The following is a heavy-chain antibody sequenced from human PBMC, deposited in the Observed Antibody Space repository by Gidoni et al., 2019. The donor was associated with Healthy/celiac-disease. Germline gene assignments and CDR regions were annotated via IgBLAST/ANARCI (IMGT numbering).Heavy chain of an antibody. CDR3: TTEVVVIPPATEVEY. Sequence: EVQLVESGGGLVKPGGSLRLSCAASGFTFSNAWMNWVRQAPGKGLEWVGRIKSKTDGGTTDYAAPVKGRFTISRDDSKNTLYLQMNSLKTEDTAVYYCTTEVVVIPPATEVEYWGQGTLVTVSS. V-gene: IGHV3-15*07. CDR2: IKSKTDGGTT. CDR1: GFTFSNAW. D-gene: IGHD2-2*01. J-gene: IGHJ4*02.